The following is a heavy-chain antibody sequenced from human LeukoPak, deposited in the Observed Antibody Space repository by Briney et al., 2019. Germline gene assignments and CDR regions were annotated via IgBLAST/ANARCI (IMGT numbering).Heavy chain of an antibody. V-gene: IGHV3-64*01. CDR1: GFTFSNFA. D-gene: IGHD7-27*01. CDR2: ISTNGGST. CDR3: ARSLGFPIYYFDY. J-gene: IGHJ4*02. Sequence: GGSLRLSCVASGFTFSNFAMHWVRQAPGKGLEYVSVISTNGGSTYYANSVKGRFTISRDNSKNTLYFQMGSLRAEDMAVYHCARSLGFPIYYFDYWGQGTLVTVSS.